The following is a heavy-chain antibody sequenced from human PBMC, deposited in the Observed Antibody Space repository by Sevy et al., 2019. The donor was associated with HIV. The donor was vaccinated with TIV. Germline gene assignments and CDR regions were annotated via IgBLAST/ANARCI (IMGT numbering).Heavy chain of an antibody. CDR1: GGSFSGYY. Sequence: SETRSLTCAVYGGSFSGYYWSWIRQPPGKGLEWIGEINHSGSTNYNPSLKSRVTISVDTSKNQFSLKLSSVTAADTAVYYCARGSSSWYGYYYYYYGMDVWGQGTTVTVSS. J-gene: IGHJ6*02. D-gene: IGHD6-13*01. CDR2: INHSGST. CDR3: ARGSSSWYGYYYYYYGMDV. V-gene: IGHV4-34*01.